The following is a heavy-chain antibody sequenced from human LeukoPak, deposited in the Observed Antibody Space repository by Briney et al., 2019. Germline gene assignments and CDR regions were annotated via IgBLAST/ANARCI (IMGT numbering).Heavy chain of an antibody. V-gene: IGHV3-23*01. Sequence: GGSLRLSCAASGFTFSSYAMSWVRQAPGKGLEWVSAISGSGGSTYYADSVKGRFAISRDNSKNTLYLQMNSLRAEDTAVYYCAKDGNIVVVPAATGCFDYWGQGTLVTVSS. CDR2: ISGSGGST. CDR1: GFTFSSYA. D-gene: IGHD2-2*01. CDR3: AKDGNIVVVPAATGCFDY. J-gene: IGHJ4*02.